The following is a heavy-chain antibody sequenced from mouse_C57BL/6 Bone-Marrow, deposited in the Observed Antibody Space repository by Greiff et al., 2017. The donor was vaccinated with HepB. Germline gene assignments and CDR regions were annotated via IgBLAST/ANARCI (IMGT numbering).Heavy chain of an antibody. V-gene: IGHV1-15*01. D-gene: IGHD2-3*01. Sequence: VQLQQSGAELVRPGASVTLSCKASGYTFTDYEMHWVKQTPVHGLEWIGAIDPETGGTAYNQKFKGKAILTADKSSSTAYMELRSLTSEDSAVYYCTRYERYFDYWGQGTTLTVSS. CDR1: GYTFTDYE. CDR2: IDPETGGT. CDR3: TRYERYFDY. J-gene: IGHJ2*01.